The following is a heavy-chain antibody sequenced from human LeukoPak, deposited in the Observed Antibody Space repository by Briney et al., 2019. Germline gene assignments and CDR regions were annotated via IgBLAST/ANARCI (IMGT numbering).Heavy chain of an antibody. CDR3: AKDQFYDSSGVFDY. CDR2: IHYDSSTE. CDR1: GFAFSSYG. Sequence: GGSLRLSCAASGFAFSSYGMHWVRQAPGKGLEWVAYIHYDSSTEDYADSVKGRFTISRDNSKNTLHLQVNSLRADDTAVYYCAKDQFYDSSGVFDYWGQGTLVTVSS. V-gene: IGHV3-30*02. D-gene: IGHD3-22*01. J-gene: IGHJ4*02.